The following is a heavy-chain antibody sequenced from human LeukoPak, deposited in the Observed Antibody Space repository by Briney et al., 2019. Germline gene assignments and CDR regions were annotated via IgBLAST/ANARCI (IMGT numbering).Heavy chain of an antibody. D-gene: IGHD3-16*02. J-gene: IGHJ6*03. CDR1: GYTFTSYG. CDR2: ISAYNGNT. CDR3: ARAVKPTGGYRYYYYMDV. V-gene: IGHV1-18*01. Sequence: GASVKVSCKASGYTFTSYGISWVRQAPGQGLEWMGWISAYNGNTNYAQKLQGRVTMTRNTSISTAYMELSSLRSEDTAVYYCARAVKPTGGYRYYYYMDVWGKGTTVTISS.